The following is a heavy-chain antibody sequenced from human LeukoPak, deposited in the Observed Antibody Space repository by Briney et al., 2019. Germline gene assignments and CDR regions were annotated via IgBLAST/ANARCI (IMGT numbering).Heavy chain of an antibody. V-gene: IGHV1-69*04. D-gene: IGHD3-10*01. Sequence: ASVKVSCKASGGTFSSYAISWVRQAPGQGLEWMGRIIPILGIANYAQKFQGRVTITADKSTSTAYMELSSLRSEDTAVYYCARDLITMVRGVPDWYFDLWGRGTLVTVSS. CDR2: IIPILGIA. CDR3: ARDLITMVRGVPDWYFDL. CDR1: GGTFSSYA. J-gene: IGHJ2*01.